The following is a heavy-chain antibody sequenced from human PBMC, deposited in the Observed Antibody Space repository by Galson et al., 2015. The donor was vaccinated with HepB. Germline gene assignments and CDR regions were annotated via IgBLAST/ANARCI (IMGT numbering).Heavy chain of an antibody. V-gene: IGHV3-48*04. D-gene: IGHD6-19*01. CDR1: GFRFYSYS. J-gene: IGHJ4*02. Sequence: SLRLSCAASGFRFYSYSMNWVRQTPGKGLEWVSYISSSSSIINYADSVKGRLTISRDNSNNNLYLQLNSVRTNDTATYYCARAYHTYMAVSGSALRVWGQGTLVSVSS. CDR3: ARAYHTYMAVSGSALRV. CDR2: ISSSSSII.